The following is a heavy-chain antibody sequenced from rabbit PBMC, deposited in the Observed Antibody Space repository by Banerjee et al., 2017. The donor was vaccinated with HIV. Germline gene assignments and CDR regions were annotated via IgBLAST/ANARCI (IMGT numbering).Heavy chain of an antibody. V-gene: IGHV1S45*01. D-gene: IGHD4-1*01. CDR1: GLDFSSSYW. CDR2: IYAGSSGNT. CDR3: ARDLAGVIGWNFGL. J-gene: IGHJ3*01. Sequence: QEQLVESGGGLVQPEGSLTLTCTASGLDFSSSYWICWVRQAPGKGLEWIACIYAGSSGNTVYATWAKGRFTISKTSSTTVTLQMTSLTAADTATYFCARDLAGVIGWNFGLWGQGTLVTVS.